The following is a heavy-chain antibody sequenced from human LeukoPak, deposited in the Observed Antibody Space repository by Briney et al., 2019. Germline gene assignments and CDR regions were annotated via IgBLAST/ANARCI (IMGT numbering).Heavy chain of an antibody. V-gene: IGHV3-23*01. Sequence: PGGTLRLSCAASRFTFSSYGMSWVRQAPGKGLHWVASISYNGDSTDYADSVQGRFTISRDNSKNTLYLQMSSLRAGDTAVYYCAKVRQLQHFDYWGQGSLVTVSS. J-gene: IGHJ4*02. D-gene: IGHD1-1*01. CDR2: ISYNGDST. CDR1: RFTFSSYG. CDR3: AKVRQLQHFDY.